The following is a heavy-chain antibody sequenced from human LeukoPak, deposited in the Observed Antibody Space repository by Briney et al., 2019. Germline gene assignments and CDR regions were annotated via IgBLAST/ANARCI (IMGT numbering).Heavy chain of an antibody. CDR2: ISSNSNYI. CDR1: GFTFTKYS. J-gene: IGHJ6*02. D-gene: IGHD3-9*01. CDR3: ASTYYDILIRNYDMDV. V-gene: IGHV3-21*06. Sequence: PGGSLKLSCAASGFTFTKYSMSWVRQAPGKGLEWVSSISSNSNYIYYADSVRGRFTISRDNAKNSLYLQMNSLRVEDTAMYYCASTYYDILIRNYDMDVWGQGTTVTVSS.